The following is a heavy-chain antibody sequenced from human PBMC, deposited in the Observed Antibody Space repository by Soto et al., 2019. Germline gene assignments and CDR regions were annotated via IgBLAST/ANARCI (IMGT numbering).Heavy chain of an antibody. J-gene: IGHJ5*02. CDR3: ARGGYYGSGSYSWFDP. CDR2: IWYDGSNK. V-gene: IGHV3-33*01. D-gene: IGHD3-10*01. Sequence: GGSLRLSCAASGFTFSSYGMHWVRQAPGKGLEWVAVIWYDGSNKYYADSVKGRFTISRDNSKNTLYLQMNSLRAEDTAVYYCARGGYYGSGSYSWFDPWGQGTLVTVSS. CDR1: GFTFSSYG.